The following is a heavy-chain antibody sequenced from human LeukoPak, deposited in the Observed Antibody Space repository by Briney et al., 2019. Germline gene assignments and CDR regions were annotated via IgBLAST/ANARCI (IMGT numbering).Heavy chain of an antibody. D-gene: IGHD2-2*02. Sequence: ASVKVSCKASGGTFSSYAISWVRQAPGQGLEWMGRIIPILGIANYAQKFQGRVTITTDESTSTAYMELSSLRSEDTAVYYCASYRGCSSTSCYTWNAFDIWGQGTMVTVSS. J-gene: IGHJ3*02. CDR3: ASYRGCSSTSCYTWNAFDI. CDR2: IIPILGIA. CDR1: GGTFSSYA. V-gene: IGHV1-69*04.